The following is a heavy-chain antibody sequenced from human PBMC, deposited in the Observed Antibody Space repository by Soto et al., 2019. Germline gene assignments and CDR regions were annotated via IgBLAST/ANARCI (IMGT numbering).Heavy chain of an antibody. V-gene: IGHV3-33*01. CDR3: ATGIEGY. J-gene: IGHJ4*02. CDR1: GLTFSTYG. CDR2: IWHDGSKD. D-gene: IGHD1-20*01. Sequence: QVQLVESGGGVVQPGKSLRRSCVASGLTFSTYGMHWVRQAPGKGLEWVAVIWHDGSKDQYAESVKGRFTISRDNSKNTVYLQMNSLRAEDTAVYYCATGIEGYCGQGIMVTVSS.